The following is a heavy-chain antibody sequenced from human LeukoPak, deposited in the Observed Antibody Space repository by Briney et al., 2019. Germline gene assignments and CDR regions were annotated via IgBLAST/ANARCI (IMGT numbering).Heavy chain of an antibody. V-gene: IGHV7-4-1*02. Sequence: ASVEVSCKASGYTFTRYAMNWVRQAPGQGLEWMGWINTNTGNPTYAQGFTGRFVFSLDTSVSTAYLQISSLKAEDTAVYYCAISPVYYDILTGYYKASPLDYWGQGTLVTVSS. CDR1: GYTFTRYA. D-gene: IGHD3-9*01. CDR3: AISPVYYDILTGYYKASPLDY. J-gene: IGHJ4*02. CDR2: INTNTGNP.